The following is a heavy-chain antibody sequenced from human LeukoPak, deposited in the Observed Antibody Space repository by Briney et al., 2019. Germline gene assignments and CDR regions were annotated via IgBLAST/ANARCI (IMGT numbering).Heavy chain of an antibody. CDR1: GGTFSSYA. CDR2: IIPIFGTA. D-gene: IGHD2-21*02. J-gene: IGHJ4*02. Sequence: SVKVSCKASGGTFSSYAISWVRQAPGQGLEWMGGIIPIFGTANYAQKFQGRVTITADESTSTAYMELSSLRSEDTAVYYCARGGCGDSAAPFDDWGQGTLVPVSS. V-gene: IGHV1-69*13. CDR3: ARGGCGDSAAPFDD.